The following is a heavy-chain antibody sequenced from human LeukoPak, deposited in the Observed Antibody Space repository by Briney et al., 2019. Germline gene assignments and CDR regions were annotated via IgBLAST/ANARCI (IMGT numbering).Heavy chain of an antibody. CDR3: AREAVAATNYFDY. Sequence: RGSLRLSCAASGFAFSDYVMDWVRQAPGKGLEWVSSISVRGDRTYYPDSVKGRFTISRDNSKHMLYLQMNSLRAEDAAVYYCAREAVAATNYFDYWSQGTLVTVSS. J-gene: IGHJ4*02. CDR1: GFAFSDYV. CDR2: ISVRGDRT. D-gene: IGHD6-13*01. V-gene: IGHV3-23*01.